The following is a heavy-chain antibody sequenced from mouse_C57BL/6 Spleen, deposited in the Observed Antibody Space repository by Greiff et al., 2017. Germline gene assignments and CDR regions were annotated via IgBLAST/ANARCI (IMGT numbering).Heavy chain of an antibody. V-gene: IGHV5-6*01. D-gene: IGHD1-1*01. Sequence: EVQGVESGGDLVKPGGSLKLSCAASGFTFSSYGMSWVRQTPDKRLEWVATISGGGSYTYYPDSVKGRFTISRDNAKNTLYLQMSSLKSEDTAMYYCAREDYAPDYWGQGTTLTVSS. CDR3: AREDYAPDY. CDR2: ISGGGSYT. CDR1: GFTFSSYG. J-gene: IGHJ2*01.